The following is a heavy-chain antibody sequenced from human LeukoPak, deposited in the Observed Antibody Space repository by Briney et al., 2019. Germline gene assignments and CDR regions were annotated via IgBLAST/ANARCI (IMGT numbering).Heavy chain of an antibody. CDR1: GFTFSSYA. Sequence: GGSLRLSCAASGFTFSSYAMSWVRQAPGKGLEWVSAISGSGGSTYYADSVKGRFTISRDNSKNPLYLQMDSLRAEDTAVYYCAKDSPTYYYDSSGYLFGYWGQGTLVTVSS. CDR3: AKDSPTYYYDSSGYLFGY. D-gene: IGHD3-22*01. V-gene: IGHV3-23*01. J-gene: IGHJ4*02. CDR2: ISGSGGST.